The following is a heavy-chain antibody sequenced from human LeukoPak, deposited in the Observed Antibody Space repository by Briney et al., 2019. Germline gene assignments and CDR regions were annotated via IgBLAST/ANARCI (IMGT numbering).Heavy chain of an antibody. D-gene: IGHD6-13*01. V-gene: IGHV5-51*01. CDR1: GYSFTSYW. CDR2: IYPGDSDI. J-gene: IGHJ4*02. CDR3: ARQTLITASGPY. Sequence: GESLKISCKGSGYSFTSYWIAWVRQMPGKGLEWMGIIYPGDSDIRYSPSFQGQVTISADKSINTAYLQWSSLKASGTAMYYCARQTLITASGPYWGQGTLVTVSS.